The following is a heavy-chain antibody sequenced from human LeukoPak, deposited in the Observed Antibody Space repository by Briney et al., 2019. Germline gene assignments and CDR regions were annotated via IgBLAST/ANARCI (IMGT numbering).Heavy chain of an antibody. V-gene: IGHV3-74*01. CDR3: STGSGHAFDI. J-gene: IGHJ3*02. CDR1: GFTFSSYW. D-gene: IGHD3-10*01. CDR2: INSDGSST. Sequence: GGSLRLSCAASGFTFSSYWMHWVRQVRGKGLVWVSRINSDGSSTSYADSVKGRFTISRDNAKNTLDVQMNSLRAHDTAVYYCSTGSGHAFDIWGRGTMVTVSS.